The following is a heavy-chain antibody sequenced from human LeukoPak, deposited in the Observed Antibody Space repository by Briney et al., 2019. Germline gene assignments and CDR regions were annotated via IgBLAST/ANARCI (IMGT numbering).Heavy chain of an antibody. D-gene: IGHD4-11*01. CDR3: ARDTTVSVGVYYFDY. CDR1: GFTFSSYS. CDR2: ISSSSSYI. V-gene: IGHV3-21*01. J-gene: IGHJ4*02. Sequence: TGGSLRLSCAASGFTFSSYSMNWVRQAPGKGLEWVSSISSSSSYIYYAGSVKGRFTISRDNAKNSLYLQMNSLRAEDTAVYYCARDTTVSVGVYYFDYWGQGTLVTVSS.